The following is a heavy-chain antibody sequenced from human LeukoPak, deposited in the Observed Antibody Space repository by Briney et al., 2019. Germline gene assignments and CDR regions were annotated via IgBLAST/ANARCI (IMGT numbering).Heavy chain of an antibody. D-gene: IGHD3-10*01. Sequence: SGGSLRLSCAASGFTFSSYSMNWVRQAPGKGLEWVSSISSSSSYIYYADSVKGRFTISRDNAKNSLYVQMNRLRAEDTAVYYCARAETEYYYGSGSYKYWGQGTLVTVSS. CDR2: ISSSSSYI. V-gene: IGHV3-21*01. J-gene: IGHJ4*02. CDR1: GFTFSSYS. CDR3: ARAETEYYYGSGSYKY.